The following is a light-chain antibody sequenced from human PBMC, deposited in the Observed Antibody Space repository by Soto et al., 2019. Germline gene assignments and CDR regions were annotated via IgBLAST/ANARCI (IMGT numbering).Light chain of an antibody. CDR2: AAS. V-gene: IGKV3-20*01. Sequence: EIVLTQSPGTLSLSPGERATLSCSAGHSHSSGYLAWYQQKPGQAPRILIYAASSRATGIPARFSGSGSGTEFTLTISRLEPEDFAVYYCQQYGSSSWTFGQGTKVDIK. CDR3: QQYGSSSWT. J-gene: IGKJ1*01. CDR1: HSHSSGY.